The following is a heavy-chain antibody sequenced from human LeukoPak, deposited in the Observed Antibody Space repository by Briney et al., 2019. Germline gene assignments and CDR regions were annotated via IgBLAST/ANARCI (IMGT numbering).Heavy chain of an antibody. V-gene: IGHV4-39*01. Sequence: PSETLSLTCTVSGGSISSSSYYWGWIRQPPGKGLEWIGSIYYSGSTYYNPSLKSRVTISVDTSKNQFSLKLSSVTAADTAVYYCARRETIFGGAFDIWGQGTMVTVSS. CDR3: ARRETIFGGAFDI. CDR1: GGSISSSSYY. CDR2: IYYSGST. J-gene: IGHJ3*02. D-gene: IGHD3-3*01.